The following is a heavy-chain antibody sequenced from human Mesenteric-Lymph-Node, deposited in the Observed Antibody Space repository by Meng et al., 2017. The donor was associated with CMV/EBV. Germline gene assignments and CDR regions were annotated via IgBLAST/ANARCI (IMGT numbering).Heavy chain of an antibody. CDR2: INHSGST. CDR3: ARGSSYDILTGYFDY. V-gene: IGHV4-34*01. Sequence: QVQVPQWGAGLLKPSETLSVTCAGYGGSFSGYYWNWIRQSPEKGLEWIGEINHSGSTTYNPSFTSRIIISVDTSTNQISLNMSSVTAADTAVYYCARGSSYDILTGYFDYWGQGALVTVSS. J-gene: IGHJ4*02. D-gene: IGHD3-9*01. CDR1: GGSFSGYY.